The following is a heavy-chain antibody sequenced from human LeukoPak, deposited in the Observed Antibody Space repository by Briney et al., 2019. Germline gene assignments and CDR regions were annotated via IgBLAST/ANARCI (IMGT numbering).Heavy chain of an antibody. V-gene: IGHV3-30*04. CDR2: ISYDGSNK. D-gene: IGHD4-17*01. CDR3: AREGNYGEENEGSYFDY. Sequence: GGSLRLSCAASGFTFSTYAMHWVRQAPGKGLEWVAVISYDGSNKYYADSVKGRFTISRDNSKNTLYLQMNSLRAEDTAVYYCAREGNYGEENEGSYFDYWGQGTLVTVSS. J-gene: IGHJ4*02. CDR1: GFTFSTYA.